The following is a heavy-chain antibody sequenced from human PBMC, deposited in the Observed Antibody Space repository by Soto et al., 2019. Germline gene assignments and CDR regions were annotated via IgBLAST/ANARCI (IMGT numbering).Heavy chain of an antibody. Sequence: RESLKISSTGSLYSFTIYFIGWVRQMPVKGLECMGIIYPGDSDTRYSPSFQGQVTISADKSISTAYLQWSSLKASDTAMYYCARSGDSGSDAFDIWGQGTMVTVSS. J-gene: IGHJ3*02. CDR1: LYSFTIYF. D-gene: IGHD1-26*01. V-gene: IGHV5-51*01. CDR3: ARSGDSGSDAFDI. CDR2: IYPGDSDT.